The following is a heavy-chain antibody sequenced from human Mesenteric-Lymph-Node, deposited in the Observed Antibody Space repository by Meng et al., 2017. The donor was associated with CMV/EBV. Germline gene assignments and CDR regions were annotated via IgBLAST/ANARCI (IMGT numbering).Heavy chain of an antibody. J-gene: IGHJ6*02. CDR1: GGSISSYY. Sequence: SETLSLTCTVSGGSISSYYWSWIRQPPGRGLEWIANVHHSRGSYYNPSLKSRVTMSLHTSKNQFSLTLSSVTAADTAVYYCARAENGRYYYGMDVWGQGITVTVSS. CDR2: VHHSRGS. D-gene: IGHD1-26*01. CDR3: ARAENGRYYYGMDV. V-gene: IGHV4-59*04.